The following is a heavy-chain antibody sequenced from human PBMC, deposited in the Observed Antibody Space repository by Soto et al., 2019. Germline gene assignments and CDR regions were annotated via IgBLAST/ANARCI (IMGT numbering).Heavy chain of an antibody. V-gene: IGHV2-5*01. Sequence: QITLEETGPPLVKPTQTLTLTCTFSGFSLTTGRVGVGWIRQPPGKALEWLAVIHWNDDNHYSPSLKSRLTLTTATSKNQVVLTLTNMDPVDTATYYCTHRLVGSGQGYWGQGTLVTVSS. D-gene: IGHD2-15*01. CDR2: IHWNDDN. CDR3: THRLVGSGQGY. J-gene: IGHJ4*02. CDR1: GFSLTTGRVG.